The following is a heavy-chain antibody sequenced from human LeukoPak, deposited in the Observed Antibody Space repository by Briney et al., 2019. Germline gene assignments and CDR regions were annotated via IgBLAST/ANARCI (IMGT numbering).Heavy chain of an antibody. V-gene: IGHV3-30*18. J-gene: IGHJ4*02. Sequence: GGSLRLSCAASGFTFSSYGMHWVRQAPGKGLEWVAVISYDGSNKYYADSVKGRFTISRDNYKNTLYLQVNSLRGEDTAVYYCAKDRGVTATRGPIDYWGQGTLVTVSS. CDR1: GFTFSSYG. CDR2: ISYDGSNK. D-gene: IGHD2-15*01. CDR3: AKDRGVTATRGPIDY.